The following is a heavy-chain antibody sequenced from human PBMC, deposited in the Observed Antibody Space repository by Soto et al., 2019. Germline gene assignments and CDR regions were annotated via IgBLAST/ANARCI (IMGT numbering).Heavy chain of an antibody. V-gene: IGHV4-59*03. D-gene: IGHD3-22*01. CDR1: GGSIRSYC. CDR3: AGGGSIVVATRRLLDV. CDR2: ICNSETT. Sequence: QVQLQESGPTLVKPSETLSLTCTVSGGSIRSYCWTWIRQPPGEGLERIGCICNSETTNYNPSTKSRVAISIDTQKNQFPLQLSSVTVADTACYYCAGGGSIVVATRRLLDVWGKGKTVTVAS. J-gene: IGHJ6*04.